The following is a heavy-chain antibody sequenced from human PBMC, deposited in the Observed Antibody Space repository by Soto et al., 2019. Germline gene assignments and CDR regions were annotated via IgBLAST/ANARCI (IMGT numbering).Heavy chain of an antibody. J-gene: IGHJ1*01. V-gene: IGHV1-69*01. D-gene: IGHD2-21*02. Sequence: QVQLVQSGAEVKKAGSSVKVSCKASGGTFSSYAISWVRQAPGQGLEWMGGIIPIFGTANYAQKFQGRVTITADESTSTAYMELSSLRSEDTAVYYCARGSLGHCGGDCYYFQHWGQGTLVTVSS. CDR3: ARGSLGHCGGDCYYFQH. CDR1: GGTFSSYA. CDR2: IIPIFGTA.